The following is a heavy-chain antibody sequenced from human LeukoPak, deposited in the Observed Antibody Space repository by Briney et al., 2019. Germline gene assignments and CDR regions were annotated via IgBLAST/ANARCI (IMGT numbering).Heavy chain of an antibody. Sequence: GGSLRLSCAASGFTFSSYAMHWVRQAPGKGLEWVAVISYDGSNKYYADSVKGRFTISRDNSKNTLYLQMNSLRAEDTAVYYCAREGDILGQQLVRNAFDIWGQGTMVTVSS. D-gene: IGHD6-13*01. CDR1: GFTFSSYA. V-gene: IGHV3-30-3*01. CDR3: AREGDILGQQLVRNAFDI. J-gene: IGHJ3*02. CDR2: ISYDGSNK.